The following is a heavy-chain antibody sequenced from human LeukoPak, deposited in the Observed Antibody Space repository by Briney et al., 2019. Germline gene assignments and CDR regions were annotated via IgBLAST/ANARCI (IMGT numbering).Heavy chain of an antibody. V-gene: IGHV4-4*07. CDR2: IYTSGST. CDR3: ATPDYAEAFDI. J-gene: IGHJ3*02. CDR1: GGSISSYY. D-gene: IGHD4-17*01. Sequence: PSETLSLTCTVSGGSISSYYWSWIRQPAGKGLEWIGRIYTSGSTNYNPSLKSRVTISVDTSKNQFSLKLSSVTAADTAVYYCATPDYAEAFDIWGQGTMVTVSS.